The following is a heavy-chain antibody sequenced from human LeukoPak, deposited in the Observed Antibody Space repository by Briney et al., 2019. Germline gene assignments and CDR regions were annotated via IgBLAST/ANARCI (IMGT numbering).Heavy chain of an antibody. CDR2: INHSGST. Sequence: SETLSLTCAVYGGSFSGYYWSWIRQPPGKGLEWIGEINHSGSTNYNPSLKSRVTISVDTSKNQFSLKLSSVTAADTAVYYCARERDHYDYWGQGTLVTVSS. V-gene: IGHV4-34*01. CDR3: ARERDHYDY. CDR1: GGSFSGYY. J-gene: IGHJ4*02.